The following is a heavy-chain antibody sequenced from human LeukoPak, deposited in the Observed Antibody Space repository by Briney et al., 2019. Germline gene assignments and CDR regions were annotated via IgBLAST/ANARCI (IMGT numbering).Heavy chain of an antibody. J-gene: IGHJ5*02. Sequence: PSETLSLTCAVYGGSFSGYYRSWIRQPPGKGLEWIGEINHSGSTNYNPSLKSRVTISVDTSKNQFSLKLSSVTAADTAVYYCARGGYCSGGSCYYNWFDPWGQGTLVTVSS. D-gene: IGHD2-15*01. CDR3: ARGGYCSGGSCYYNWFDP. CDR1: GGSFSGYY. CDR2: INHSGST. V-gene: IGHV4-34*01.